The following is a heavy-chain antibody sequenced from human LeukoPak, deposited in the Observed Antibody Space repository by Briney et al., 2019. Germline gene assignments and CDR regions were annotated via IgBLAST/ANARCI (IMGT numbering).Heavy chain of an antibody. Sequence: ASVKVSCKASGYTFTSFIIHWVRQAPGQRLEWLGWINTANGNTKYSQSFQDRVTMTRDTSASTAYMELSSLRSEDTAVFYCARGGSSTTFDYWGQGTLVTVSS. CDR1: GYTFTSFI. V-gene: IGHV1-3*04. D-gene: IGHD3-16*01. J-gene: IGHJ4*02. CDR3: ARGGSSTTFDY. CDR2: INTANGNT.